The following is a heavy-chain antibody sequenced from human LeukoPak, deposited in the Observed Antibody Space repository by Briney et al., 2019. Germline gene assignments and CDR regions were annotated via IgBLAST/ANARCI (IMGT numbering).Heavy chain of an antibody. J-gene: IGHJ4*02. Sequence: ASVKVSCKVSGYTLTELSMHWVRQAPGKGLEWMGGFDPEDGETIYAQKFQGRVTITADKSTSTAYMELSSLRSEDTAVYYCARGSDCSSTSCYGVSDYWGQGTLVTVSS. V-gene: IGHV1-24*01. CDR2: FDPEDGET. D-gene: IGHD2-2*01. CDR1: GYTLTELS. CDR3: ARGSDCSSTSCYGVSDY.